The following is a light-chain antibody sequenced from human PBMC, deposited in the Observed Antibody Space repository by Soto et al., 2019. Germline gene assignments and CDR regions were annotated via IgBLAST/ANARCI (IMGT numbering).Light chain of an antibody. CDR3: SSYTSTSLYV. Sequence: QSVLTQPASVSGSPGQSITISCTGTSSDVGNYNYVSWYQQHPGKVPKLMIYDVSNRPSGVSNRFSGSKSGNTASLTISGLQAEDESDYYCSSYTSTSLYVFGTGTKLTVL. CDR1: SSDVGNYNY. V-gene: IGLV2-14*01. CDR2: DVS. J-gene: IGLJ1*01.